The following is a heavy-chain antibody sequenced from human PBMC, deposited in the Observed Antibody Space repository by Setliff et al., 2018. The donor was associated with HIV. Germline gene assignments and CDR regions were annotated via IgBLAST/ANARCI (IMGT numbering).Heavy chain of an antibody. CDR2: ISHGGATK. D-gene: IGHD3-3*01. J-gene: IGHJ3*02. V-gene: IGHV3-48*01. CDR1: GLTFNRYW. Sequence: GGSLRLSCVASGLTFNRYWMSWVRQAPGKALEWISFISHGGATKYYADSVKGRFTISRDNAKNSLYLQMNSLRAEDTAVYYCARDRGYFDFWSGYYTDDAFDIWGQGTMVTVSS. CDR3: ARDRGYFDFWSGYYTDDAFDI.